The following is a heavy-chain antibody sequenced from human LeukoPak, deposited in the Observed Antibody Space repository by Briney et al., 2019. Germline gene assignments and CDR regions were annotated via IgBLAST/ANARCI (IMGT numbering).Heavy chain of an antibody. CDR2: INGDGSST. CDR1: GFTFSNYW. J-gene: IGHJ4*02. CDR3: ARDLLGYCSSTSCYGPDDY. V-gene: IGHV3-74*01. Sequence: GGSLRLSCAASGFTFSNYWMHWVRQAPGKGLVWVSRINGDGSSTNYADSVKGRFTISRDNSKNSLYLQMNSLRAEDTAVYYCARDLLGYCSSTSCYGPDDYWGQGTLVTVSS. D-gene: IGHD2-2*01.